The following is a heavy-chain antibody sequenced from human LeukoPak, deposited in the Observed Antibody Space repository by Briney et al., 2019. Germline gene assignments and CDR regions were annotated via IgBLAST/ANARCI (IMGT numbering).Heavy chain of an antibody. CDR3: ASVTRYAAGEEDH. CDR1: GGTFSSYT. Sequence: SVKVSCKASGGTFSSYTISWVRQAPGQGLEWMGRIIPILGIANYAQKFQGRVTITADKSTSTAYMELSSLRSEDTAVYYCASVTRYAAGEEDHWGQGTLVTVSS. V-gene: IGHV1-69*02. CDR2: IIPILGIA. J-gene: IGHJ4*02. D-gene: IGHD2-2*01.